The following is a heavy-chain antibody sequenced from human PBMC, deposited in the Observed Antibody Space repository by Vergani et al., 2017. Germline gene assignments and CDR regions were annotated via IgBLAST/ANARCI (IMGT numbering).Heavy chain of an antibody. CDR2: INPNSGGT. D-gene: IGHD2-21*02. Sequence: QVQLVQSGAEVKKPGASVKVSCKASGYTFTGYYMHWVRQAPGQGLEWMGWINPNSGGTNYAQKFQGRVTMTSDTSISTAYMELSRLRSDDTAVYYCGRVESAYCGGDCYYFDYWGQGTLVTVSS. CDR1: GYTFTGYY. V-gene: IGHV1-2*02. J-gene: IGHJ4*02. CDR3: GRVESAYCGGDCYYFDY.